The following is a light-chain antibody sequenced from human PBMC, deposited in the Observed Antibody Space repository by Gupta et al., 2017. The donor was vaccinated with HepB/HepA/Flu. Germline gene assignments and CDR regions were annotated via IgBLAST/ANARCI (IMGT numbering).Light chain of an antibody. Sequence: DIQMTHSPSSLSASVGDRVSITCRASQGISNYLAWYQQKPGKVPKLLIYAASTLQSGVPSRFSGSGSGTDFTLTISSLQPEDVATYYCQKYNSAPLLTVGGGTKVEIK. V-gene: IGKV1-27*01. CDR2: AAS. CDR1: QGISNY. J-gene: IGKJ4*01. CDR3: QKYNSAPLLT.